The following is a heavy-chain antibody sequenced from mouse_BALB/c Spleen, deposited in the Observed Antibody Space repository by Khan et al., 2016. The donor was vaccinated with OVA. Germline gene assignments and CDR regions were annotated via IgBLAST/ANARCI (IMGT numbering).Heavy chain of an antibody. CDR3: ASHLTGSFAY. V-gene: IGHV5-6*01. CDR2: ISSGGDYT. CDR1: GFTFSSYS. J-gene: IGHJ3*01. Sequence: EVKLVESGGDLVKPGGSLKLSCAASGFTFSSYSMSWVRQTPDKRLEWVASISSGGDYTYYPDIVKGRFTISRDNAKNTLYLEMSSLKSEGTAMYYCASHLTGSFAYWGQGTLVTVSA. D-gene: IGHD4-1*01.